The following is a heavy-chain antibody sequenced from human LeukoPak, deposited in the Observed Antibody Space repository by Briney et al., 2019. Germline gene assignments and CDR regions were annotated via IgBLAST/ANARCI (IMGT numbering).Heavy chain of an antibody. D-gene: IGHD2-15*01. CDR2: MNPNRGDT. V-gene: IGHV1-2*02. Sequence: ASVKVSCKASGYTFTGYYIHWMRQAPGQGLEWMGWMNPNRGDTSYTQKFQGRVTMTRDTPINTAYMELSGLTSDDTAVYYCGRRRIDCSDTGCYVDYWGQGTLVTVSS. J-gene: IGHJ4*02. CDR3: GRRRIDCSDTGCYVDY. CDR1: GYTFTGYY.